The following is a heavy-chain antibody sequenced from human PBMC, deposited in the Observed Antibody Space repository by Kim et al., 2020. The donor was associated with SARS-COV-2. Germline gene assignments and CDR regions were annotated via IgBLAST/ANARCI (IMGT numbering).Heavy chain of an antibody. J-gene: IGHJ4*02. Sequence: KFQGRVTITADKSTSTAYMELSSLRSEDTAVYYCARGVIAAASAPYYFDYWGQGTLVTVSS. CDR3: ARGVIAAASAPYYFDY. D-gene: IGHD6-13*01. V-gene: IGHV1-69*02.